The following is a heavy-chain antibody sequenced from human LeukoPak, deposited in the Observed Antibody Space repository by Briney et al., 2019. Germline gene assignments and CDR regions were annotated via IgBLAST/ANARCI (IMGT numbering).Heavy chain of an antibody. CDR3: ASTQVHDYGDYAGY. Sequence: PGGSLRLSCAASGFTFSSYGMHWVRQAPGKGLEWVAFIRYDGSNKYFADSVQGRFTISRDNSKNTLYLQMNSLRAEDTAVYYCASTQVHDYGDYAGYWGQGTLVTVSS. CDR2: IRYDGSNK. J-gene: IGHJ4*02. V-gene: IGHV3-30*02. CDR1: GFTFSSYG. D-gene: IGHD4-17*01.